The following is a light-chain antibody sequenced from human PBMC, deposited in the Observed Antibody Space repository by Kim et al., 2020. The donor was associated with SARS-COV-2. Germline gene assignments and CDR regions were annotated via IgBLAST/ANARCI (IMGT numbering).Light chain of an antibody. V-gene: IGLV4-69*01. CDR3: QTWGTGIRV. J-gene: IGLJ3*02. CDR2: LNSDGSH. CDR1: SGHSSYA. Sequence: QPVLTQSPSASASLGVSVTLTCTLSSGHSSYAIAWHQQQPEKGPRYLMKLNSDGSHSKGDGIPDRFSGSSSGAERYLTISSLQSEDEADYYCQTWGTGIRVFGGGTQLTVL.